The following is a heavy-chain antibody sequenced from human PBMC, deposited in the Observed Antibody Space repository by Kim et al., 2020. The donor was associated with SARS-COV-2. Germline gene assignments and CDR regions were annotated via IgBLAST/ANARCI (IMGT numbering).Heavy chain of an antibody. J-gene: IGHJ4*02. D-gene: IGHD6-13*01. CDR2: INHSGST. V-gene: IGHV4-34*01. Sequence: SETLSLTCAVYGGSFSGYYWSWIRQPPGKGLEWIGEINHSGSTNYNPSLKSRVTISVDTSKNQFSLKLSSVTAADTAVYYCARGNSSSWYVVGRPHFDYWGQGTLVTVSS. CDR3: ARGNSSSWYVVGRPHFDY. CDR1: GGSFSGYY.